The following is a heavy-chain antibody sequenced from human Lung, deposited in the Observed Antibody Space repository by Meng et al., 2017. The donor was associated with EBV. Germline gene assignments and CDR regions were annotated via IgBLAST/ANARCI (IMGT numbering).Heavy chain of an antibody. J-gene: IGHJ4*02. Sequence: QVQLQEPGPGLVKPSPPLSLTCTVSGGSISSGGYYWSWIRQHPGKGLEWIGYIYYSGSTYYNPSLKSLVTISVDTSKNQFSLKLSSVTAADTAVYYCAREWCSGGSCYPDYWGQGTLVTVSS. D-gene: IGHD2-15*01. CDR1: GGSISSGGYY. CDR3: AREWCSGGSCYPDY. V-gene: IGHV4-31*01. CDR2: IYYSGST.